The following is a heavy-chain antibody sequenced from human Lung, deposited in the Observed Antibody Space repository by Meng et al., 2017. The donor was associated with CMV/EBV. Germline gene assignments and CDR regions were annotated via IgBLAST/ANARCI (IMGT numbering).Heavy chain of an antibody. D-gene: IGHD3-10*01. Sequence: GESLQISCKGSGYNFDNYWIGWVRQMPGKGLEWMGLIYPSDSDTRYSPAFQGQVTISADKSISTAYLQWSGLKASDTAMYYCARRGSTWFVDYWGQGTLVTVSS. CDR1: GYNFDNYW. CDR2: IYPSDSDT. CDR3: ARRGSTWFVDY. V-gene: IGHV5-51*01. J-gene: IGHJ4*02.